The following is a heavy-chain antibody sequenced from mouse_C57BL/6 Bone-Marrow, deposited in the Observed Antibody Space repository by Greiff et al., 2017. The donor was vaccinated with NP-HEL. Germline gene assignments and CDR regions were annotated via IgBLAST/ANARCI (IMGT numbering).Heavy chain of an antibody. Sequence: QVQLQQSGPGLVQPSQCLSITCTASGFSLTSYGVHWVRQTPGKGLEWLGVICSGGSTDYNAAFITRLSTSKDNSTSQVSFKMNSLQADDTAIYYCAREVGLPGYWYFDVWGTGTTVTVSS. CDR2: ICSGGST. V-gene: IGHV2-2*01. CDR1: GFSLTSYG. CDR3: AREVGLPGYWYFDV. J-gene: IGHJ1*03. D-gene: IGHD2-4*01.